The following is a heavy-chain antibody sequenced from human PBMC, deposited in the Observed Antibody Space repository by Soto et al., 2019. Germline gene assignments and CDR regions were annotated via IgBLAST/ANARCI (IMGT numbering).Heavy chain of an antibody. D-gene: IGHD3-22*01. CDR2: IYYSGST. Sequence: SETLSLTCTVSGGSISSGDYDWSWIRQLPXKGLEWIGYIYYSGSTYYNPSLKSRVTISVDTSKNQFSLKLSSVTAADTAVYYCARAYYYDSSGYQNFDYWGQGSLVTVSS. V-gene: IGHV4-30-4*01. CDR3: ARAYYYDSSGYQNFDY. J-gene: IGHJ4*02. CDR1: GGSISSGDYD.